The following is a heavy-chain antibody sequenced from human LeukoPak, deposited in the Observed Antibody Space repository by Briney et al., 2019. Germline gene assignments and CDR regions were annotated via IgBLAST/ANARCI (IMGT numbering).Heavy chain of an antibody. CDR2: IYSSGST. Sequence: SQTLSLTCIVSGASMNSGDYSWSWIRQPPGKGLEWIGYIYSSGSTYYNPSLKSRVTISVDTSKNQFSLKLSSVTAADTAVYYCARDGSGGSYPDYWGQGNLVTVSS. J-gene: IGHJ4*02. D-gene: IGHD1-26*01. CDR3: ARDGSGGSYPDY. V-gene: IGHV4-30-4*01. CDR1: GASMNSGDYS.